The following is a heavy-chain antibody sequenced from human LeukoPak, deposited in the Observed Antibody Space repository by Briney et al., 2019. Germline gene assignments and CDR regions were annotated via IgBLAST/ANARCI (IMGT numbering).Heavy chain of an antibody. D-gene: IGHD2-8*02. V-gene: IGHV4-31*03. J-gene: IGHJ4*02. CDR2: IFYSGST. Sequence: SQTLSLTCTVSGVSISSGGYYWSWIRQHPGKGLEWIGYIFYSGSTYYDPSLKSRVTISVDTSKNQFSLKLSSVTAEDTAVYYCARAGGVWLEFDYWGQGTLVTVSS. CDR3: ARAGGVWLEFDY. CDR1: GVSISSGGYY.